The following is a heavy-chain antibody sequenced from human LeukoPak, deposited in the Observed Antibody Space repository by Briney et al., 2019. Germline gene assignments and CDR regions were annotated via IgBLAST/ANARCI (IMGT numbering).Heavy chain of an antibody. D-gene: IGHD4-11*01. J-gene: IGHJ4*02. V-gene: IGHV4-34*01. CDR3: ARGYSNYGLTYDY. CDR1: GGSFSGYY. Sequence: SETLSLTCAVYGGSFSGYYWSWIRQRPGKGLEWIGEINHSGSTNYNPSLKSRVTISVDTSKNQFSLKLSSVTAADTAVYYCARGYSNYGLTYDYWGQGTLVTVSS. CDR2: INHSGST.